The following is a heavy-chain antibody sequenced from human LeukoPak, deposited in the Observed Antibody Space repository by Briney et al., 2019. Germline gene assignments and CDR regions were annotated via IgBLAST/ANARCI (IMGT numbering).Heavy chain of an antibody. CDR3: ARDRHDSSGYYYPRYYFDY. CDR2: ISSSSSYI. Sequence: GRSLRLSCAASGFTFSSYSMNWVRQAPGKGLEWVSSISSSSSYIYYADSVKGRFTISRDNAKNSLYLQMNSLRAEDTAVYYCARDRHDSSGYYYPRYYFDYWGQGTLVTVSS. CDR1: GFTFSSYS. V-gene: IGHV3-21*01. J-gene: IGHJ4*02. D-gene: IGHD3-22*01.